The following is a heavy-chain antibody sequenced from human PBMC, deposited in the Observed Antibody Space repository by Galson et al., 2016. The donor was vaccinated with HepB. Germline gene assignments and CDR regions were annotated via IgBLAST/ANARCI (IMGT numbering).Heavy chain of an antibody. J-gene: IGHJ4*02. CDR1: GFAFSGYA. D-gene: IGHD3-10*01. Sequence: LRLSCAASGFAFSGYAMTWVRQAPGKGLEWVSAISASGGETFYGDPARGRFSISRDNYRNTLYLEMNSLRLEDTAIYYRAKELRFGESAIDYWGQGILVTVSS. V-gene: IGHV3-23*01. CDR3: AKELRFGESAIDY. CDR2: ISASGGET.